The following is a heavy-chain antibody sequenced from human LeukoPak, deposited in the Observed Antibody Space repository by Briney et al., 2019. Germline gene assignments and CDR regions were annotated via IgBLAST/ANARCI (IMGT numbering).Heavy chain of an antibody. CDR1: GGSFSGYY. CDR3: ARDISNYYGMDV. V-gene: IGHV4-34*01. D-gene: IGHD4-11*01. CDR2: INHSGST. J-gene: IGHJ6*02. Sequence: ASETLSLTCAVYGGSFSGYYWSWIRQPPGKGLEWIGEINHSGSTNYNPSLKSRVTMSVGTSKNQFSLKLSSVTAADTAVYYCARDISNYYGMDVWGQGTTVTVSS.